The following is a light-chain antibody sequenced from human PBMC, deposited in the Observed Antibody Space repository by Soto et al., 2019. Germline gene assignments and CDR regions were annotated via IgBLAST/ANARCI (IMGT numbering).Light chain of an antibody. CDR3: QQYESLPLT. CDR1: QDINKN. V-gene: IGKV1-33*01. Sequence: DVHMTQSPSSLSASVGDRVTITCQASQDINKNLIWYQQKPGKAPKLLIYDASDLETGVPSRFSGSGSGTGFTFTISSLQPEDFETYYCQQYESLPLTFGQGTRLEIK. CDR2: DAS. J-gene: IGKJ5*01.